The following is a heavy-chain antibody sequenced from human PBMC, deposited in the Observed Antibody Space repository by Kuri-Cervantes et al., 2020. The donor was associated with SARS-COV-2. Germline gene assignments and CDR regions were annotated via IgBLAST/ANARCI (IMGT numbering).Heavy chain of an antibody. CDR3: VRDGDHWNFDY. Sequence: GESLKISCAASGFTFRSHGMHWVRQAPGKGLEWVAVIWYDGSNKYYADSVKGRFTISRDNSKNTLYLQMNSLRAEDTAVYYCVRDGDHWNFDYWGQGTLVTVSS. CDR1: GFTFRSHG. D-gene: IGHD1-1*01. J-gene: IGHJ4*02. CDR2: IWYDGSNK. V-gene: IGHV3-33*08.